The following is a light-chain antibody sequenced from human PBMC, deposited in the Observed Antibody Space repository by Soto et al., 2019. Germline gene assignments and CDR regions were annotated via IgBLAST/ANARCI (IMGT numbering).Light chain of an antibody. CDR2: DTS. V-gene: IGLV7-46*01. Sequence: QAVVTQEPSLTVSPGGTVTLTCGSSTGAVTSGHYPYWFQQKLGQAPRTLIYDTSNKHSWTPARFSGYLLGGKAALTLSGAQPEDEAEYYCLLSYSGARPVVFGGGTQLTVL. J-gene: IGLJ2*01. CDR1: TGAVTSGHY. CDR3: LLSYSGARPVV.